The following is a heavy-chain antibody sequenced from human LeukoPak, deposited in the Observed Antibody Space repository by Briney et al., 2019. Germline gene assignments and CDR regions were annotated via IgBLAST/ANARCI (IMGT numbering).Heavy chain of an antibody. J-gene: IGHJ4*02. CDR3: AIGLVFGGVIVRPKPH. D-gene: IGHD3-16*02. Sequence: SVKVSCKASGGTFSSYAISWVRQAPGQGREWMGGIIPIFGTANYAQKFQGRVTITTDESTSTAYMELSSLRSEDTAVYYCAIGLVFGGVIVRPKPHWGQGTLVTVSS. V-gene: IGHV1-69*05. CDR2: IIPIFGTA. CDR1: GGTFSSYA.